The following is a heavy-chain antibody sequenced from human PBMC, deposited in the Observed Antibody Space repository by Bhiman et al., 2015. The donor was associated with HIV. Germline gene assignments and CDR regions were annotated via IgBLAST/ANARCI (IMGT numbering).Heavy chain of an antibody. CDR3: ASGSGSVNFDY. CDR1: GFTFSSYE. CDR2: ISSGGSTI. V-gene: IGHV3-48*03. J-gene: IGHJ4*02. D-gene: IGHD3-10*01. Sequence: EVQLVESGGGLVQPGGSLRLSCAASGFTFSSYEMNWVRQAPGKGLEWVSYISSGGSTIYYADSVKGRFTISRDNAKNSLYLQMNSLRAEDTAVYYCASGSGSVNFDYWGQGTLGHRSPQ.